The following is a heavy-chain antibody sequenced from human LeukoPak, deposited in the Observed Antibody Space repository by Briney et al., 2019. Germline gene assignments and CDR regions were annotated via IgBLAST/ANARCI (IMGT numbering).Heavy chain of an antibody. D-gene: IGHD2/OR15-2a*01. CDR3: AKERSFGTWLGDY. CDR1: GFTLSNSA. V-gene: IGHV3-30*18. J-gene: IGHJ4*02. CDR2: ISHDGSNK. Sequence: GGSLRLSCAASGFTLSNSAMHWVRQAPGKGLEWAAVISHDGSNKYYADSVKGRFTISRDDSKNTLYLQMNSLRAEDTAVYYCAKERSFGTWLGDYWGQGALVTVSS.